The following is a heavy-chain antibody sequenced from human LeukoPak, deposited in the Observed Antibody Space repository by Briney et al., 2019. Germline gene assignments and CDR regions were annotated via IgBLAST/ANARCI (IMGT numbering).Heavy chain of an antibody. CDR2: IWYDGINK. Sequence: GGSLRLSCAASGFTFSFYGMHWVRQAPGKGLEWVAVIWYDGINKYYADSVKGRFTISRDNSKNTLYLQMNSLRAEDTAVYYCARIGCTGGNCRPYYFYGMDVWGQGTTVAVSS. D-gene: IGHD2-8*02. J-gene: IGHJ6*02. CDR1: GFTFSFYG. V-gene: IGHV3-33*01. CDR3: ARIGCTGGNCRPYYFYGMDV.